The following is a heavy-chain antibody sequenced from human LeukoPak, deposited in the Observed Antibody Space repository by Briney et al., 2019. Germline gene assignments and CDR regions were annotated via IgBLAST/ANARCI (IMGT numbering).Heavy chain of an antibody. CDR2: INPNSGGT. J-gene: IGHJ6*02. CDR3: ARVFDSSGYSKTPYYGMDV. D-gene: IGHD3-22*01. CDR1: GYTFTGYY. Sequence: GASVKVSCKASGYTFTGYYMHWVRQAPGQGLEWMGWINPNSGGTNYAQKFQGRVTMTRDTSISTAYMGLSRLRSDDTAVYYCARVFDSSGYSKTPYYGMDVWGQGTTVTVSS. V-gene: IGHV1-2*02.